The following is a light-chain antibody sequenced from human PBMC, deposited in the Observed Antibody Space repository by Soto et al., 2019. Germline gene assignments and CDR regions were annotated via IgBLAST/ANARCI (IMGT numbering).Light chain of an antibody. CDR3: SSYTRSSLSVL. Sequence: QSALTQPASVSGSPGQSITISCTGTSSDVGDYNLVSWYQQHPGKAPKLLIYDVSNRPSGVSDRFSGSKSGNTASLTISGLQAEDEGDYYCSSYTRSSLSVLFGGGTQLTVL. CDR1: SSDVGDYNL. CDR2: DVS. V-gene: IGLV2-14*01. J-gene: IGLJ3*02.